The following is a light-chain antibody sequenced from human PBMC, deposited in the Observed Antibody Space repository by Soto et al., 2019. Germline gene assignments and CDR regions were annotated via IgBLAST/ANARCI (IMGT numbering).Light chain of an antibody. J-gene: IGKJ4*01. Sequence: DIQMTQSPSSVSASVGDRVIITCRASQDISNWLVWYQHKPGKAPNVLIFAAPNLQSGIPSRFSGSGSGTDFTLTINSLQPEDFATYYCHQGKSFPLTFGGGTKVEIK. CDR2: AAP. CDR3: HQGKSFPLT. CDR1: QDISNW. V-gene: IGKV1-12*01.